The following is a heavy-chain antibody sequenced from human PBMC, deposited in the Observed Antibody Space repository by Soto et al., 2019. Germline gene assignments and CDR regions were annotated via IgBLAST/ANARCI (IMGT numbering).Heavy chain of an antibody. J-gene: IGHJ4*02. V-gene: IGHV4-34*01. CDR1: GGSFSGYY. CDR3: ASRALRTGPHQDY. CDR2: INHSGRT. Sequence: QVQLQQWGAGLLKPSETLSLTCAVYGGSFSGYYWSWIRQPPGKGLEWMRKINHSGRTNYIPSLKSRVPISVDTSKYQFSLRLSSVTAADTAVYYCASRALRTGPHQDYWGQGTLVTVSS.